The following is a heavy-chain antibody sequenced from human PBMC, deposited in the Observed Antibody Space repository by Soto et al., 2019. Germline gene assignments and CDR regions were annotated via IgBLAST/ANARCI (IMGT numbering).Heavy chain of an antibody. D-gene: IGHD3-10*01. V-gene: IGHV3-7*01. CDR3: ARSGSEVDY. CDR1: GFTFSHYW. CDR2: IKEDGSQK. Sequence: EVQLVESGGDLVQPGGSLRLSCAVSGFTFSHYWMAWVRQAPGKGLEWVANIKEDGSQKNYVDSVKGRFTVSRDNAKNSLYLQMNSLRAEDTAVYYCARSGSEVDYCGQGTLVIVSS. J-gene: IGHJ4*02.